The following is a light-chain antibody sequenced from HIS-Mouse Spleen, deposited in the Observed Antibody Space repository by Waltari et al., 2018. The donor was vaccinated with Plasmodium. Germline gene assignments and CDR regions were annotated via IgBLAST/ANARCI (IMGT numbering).Light chain of an antibody. CDR1: VLAKKY. V-gene: IGLV3-27*01. CDR3: YSAADNKRV. CDR2: KDS. Sequence: SYELTQPSSVSVSPGQTARLTCSGDVLAKKYARWFQQKPGQAPVLVIYKDSERSSGIPERYSGSSSGTTVTLTISGAQVEDEAYYYCYSAADNKRVFGGGTKLTVL. J-gene: IGLJ3*02.